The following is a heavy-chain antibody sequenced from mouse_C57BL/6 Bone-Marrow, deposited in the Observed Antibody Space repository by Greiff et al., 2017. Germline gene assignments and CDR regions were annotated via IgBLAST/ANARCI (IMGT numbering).Heavy chain of an antibody. D-gene: IGHD2-2*01. Sequence: EVQLVESGGGLVQPGESLKLSCESNEYEFPSHDMSWVRKSPEKRLELVAAINSDGGSTYYPDTMERRFIISRDNTKKTLYLQMSSLRSEDTALYYCARHPYGYDGDYYAMDYWGQGTSVTVSS. CDR2: INSDGGST. CDR1: EYEFPSHD. V-gene: IGHV5-2*01. CDR3: ARHPYGYDGDYYAMDY. J-gene: IGHJ4*01.